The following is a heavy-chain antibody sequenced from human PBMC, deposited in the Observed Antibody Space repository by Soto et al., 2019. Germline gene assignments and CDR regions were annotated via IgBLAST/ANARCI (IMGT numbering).Heavy chain of an antibody. CDR1: GFTFSRYW. Sequence: EVQLVASGGGLVQPGGSLRLSCAASGFTFSRYWMHWVRQAPGKGLVWVSHINSDGSSTNYADSVKGRFTISRDNAKNTLDLQVNSLRAEDTAVYYCARDLPAAEDYWGQGTLVTVSS. J-gene: IGHJ4*02. V-gene: IGHV3-74*01. D-gene: IGHD6-25*01. CDR3: ARDLPAAEDY. CDR2: INSDGSST.